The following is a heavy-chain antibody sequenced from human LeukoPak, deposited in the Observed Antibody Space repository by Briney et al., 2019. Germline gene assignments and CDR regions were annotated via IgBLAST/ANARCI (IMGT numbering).Heavy chain of an antibody. CDR1: GGSISSYY. Sequence: SETLSLTCTVSGGSISSYYWSWIRQPPGKGLEWIGYIYYSGSTNYNPSLKSRVTISVDTSKNQFSLKLSSVTAADTAVYYCVSGTTVTNFAYWGQGTLVTVSS. D-gene: IGHD4-17*01. CDR2: IYYSGST. J-gene: IGHJ4*02. V-gene: IGHV4-59*08. CDR3: VSGTTVTNFAY.